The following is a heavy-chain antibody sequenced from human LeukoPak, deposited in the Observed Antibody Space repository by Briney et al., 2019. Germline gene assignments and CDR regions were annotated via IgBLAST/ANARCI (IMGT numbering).Heavy chain of an antibody. D-gene: IGHD1-1*01. Sequence: GGSLRLSCAASGFTFSSYEMNWVRQAPGKGLEWVSYISSSGSTIYYADSVKGRFTISRDNAKNSLYLQMNSLRAEDTAVYYCARVAPNNWNDAFDIRGQGTMVTVSS. J-gene: IGHJ3*02. V-gene: IGHV3-48*03. CDR1: GFTFSSYE. CDR2: ISSSGSTI. CDR3: ARVAPNNWNDAFDI.